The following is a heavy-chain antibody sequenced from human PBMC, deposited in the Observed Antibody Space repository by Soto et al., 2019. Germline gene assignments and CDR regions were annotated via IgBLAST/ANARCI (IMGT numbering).Heavy chain of an antibody. Sequence: EVQLVESGGVVVQPGGSLRLSCAASGFTFDDYTMHWVRQPPVKGLEWVSLIRWDGGRPYYADSVKGRFTISRDHSKNSRYMQKNRLRTDDTAVYYCAKGDGASYCSIARCHIDHWGQGTLVTVSS. CDR2: IRWDGGRP. V-gene: IGHV3-43*01. J-gene: IGHJ4*02. D-gene: IGHD2-2*02. CDR1: GFTFDDYT. CDR3: AKGDGASYCSIARCHIDH.